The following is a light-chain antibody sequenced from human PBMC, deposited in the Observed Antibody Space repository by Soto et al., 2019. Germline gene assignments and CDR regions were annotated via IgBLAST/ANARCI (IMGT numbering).Light chain of an antibody. CDR1: QSVLYSSNNKNY. V-gene: IGKV4-1*01. J-gene: IGKJ1*01. Sequence: DIVMTQSPDSLAVSLCERATINCKSSQSVLYSSNNKNYLAWYQQKPGQPPKLLIYWASTRESGVPDRFSGSGSGTDFTLTISSLQAEDVAVYDCQQYYSTPWTFGQGTKVEIK. CDR2: WAS. CDR3: QQYYSTPWT.